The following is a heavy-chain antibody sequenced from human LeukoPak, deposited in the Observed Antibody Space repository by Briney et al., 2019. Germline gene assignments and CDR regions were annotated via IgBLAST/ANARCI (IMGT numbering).Heavy chain of an antibody. D-gene: IGHD2-15*01. Sequence: HPGGSLRLSCTVSGFTFRSYGTHWVRQAPRKGLEWVAYTRDDACKTLYGGSVKGRFTISRDNSKNTLYLHMNSVRGEDTAMYYCANGDCRGGRCSSGAHWGQGTLVTVSS. CDR3: ANGDCRGGRCSSGAH. J-gene: IGHJ4*02. CDR2: TRDDACKT. V-gene: IGHV3-30*02. CDR1: GFTFRSYG.